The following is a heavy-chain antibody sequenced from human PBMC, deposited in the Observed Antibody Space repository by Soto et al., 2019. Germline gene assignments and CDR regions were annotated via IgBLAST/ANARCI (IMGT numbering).Heavy chain of an antibody. CDR3: AREGYCSGGSCYHWKKLYFQH. CDR1: GYTFTSYY. D-gene: IGHD2-15*01. Sequence: ASVKVSCKASGYTFTSYYMHWVRQAPGHGLEWMGIINPSGGSTSYAQKFQGRVTMTRDTSTSTVYMELSSLRSEDTAVYYCAREGYCSGGSCYHWKKLYFQHWGQGTLVTVSS. V-gene: IGHV1-46*01. CDR2: INPSGGST. J-gene: IGHJ1*01.